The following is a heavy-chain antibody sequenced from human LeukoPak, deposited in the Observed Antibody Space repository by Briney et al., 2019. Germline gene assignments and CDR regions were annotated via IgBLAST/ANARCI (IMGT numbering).Heavy chain of an antibody. J-gene: IGHJ4*02. CDR3: AKAITGNYYDSSGYYYFDY. D-gene: IGHD3-22*01. CDR2: ISGSGGST. CDR1: GFTFSSYA. V-gene: IGHV3-23*01. Sequence: GKSLRLSCAASGFTFSSYAMSWVRQAPGKGLEWVSAISGSGGSTYYADSVKGRFTISRDNSKNTLYLQMNSLRAEDTAVYYCAKAITGNYYDSSGYYYFDYWGQGTLVTVSS.